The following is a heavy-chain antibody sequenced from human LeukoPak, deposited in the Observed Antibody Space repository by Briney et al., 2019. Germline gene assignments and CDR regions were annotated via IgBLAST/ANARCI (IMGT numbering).Heavy chain of an antibody. CDR1: GGSISSYY. D-gene: IGHD3-10*01. V-gene: IGHV4-34*01. CDR3: ARHKELLWFGDPKRIYNMDV. Sequence: PSETLSLTCTVSGGSISSYYWSWIRQPPGKGLEWIGEINHSGSTNYNPSLKSRVTISVDTSKNQFSLKLSSVTAADTAVYYCARHKELLWFGDPKRIYNMDVWAKGTRFTVSS. CDR2: INHSGST. J-gene: IGHJ6*03.